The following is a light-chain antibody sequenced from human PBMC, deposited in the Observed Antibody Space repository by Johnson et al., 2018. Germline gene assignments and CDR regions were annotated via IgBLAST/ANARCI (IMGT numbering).Light chain of an antibody. CDR3: GTWDSSLSAGNV. CDR2: ENN. CDR1: SSNIGNNY. J-gene: IGLJ1*01. Sequence: QSVLTQPPSVSAAPGQKVTISCSGSSSNIGNNYVSWYQQLPGTAPKLLIYENNKRPSGIPDRFSGSKSGTSATLDITGLQTGDEADYYCGTWDSSLSAGNVFGTGTKVIVL. V-gene: IGLV1-51*02.